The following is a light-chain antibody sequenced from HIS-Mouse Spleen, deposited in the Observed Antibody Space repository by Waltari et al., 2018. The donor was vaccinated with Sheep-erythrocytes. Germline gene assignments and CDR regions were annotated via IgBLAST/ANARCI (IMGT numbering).Light chain of an antibody. J-gene: IGKJ2*01. Sequence: EIVLTQSPGTLSLSPGERATISCRASQSVSSGYLARYQQKPGQAPRLLIYGASSRATGIPDRFSGSGSGTDFTLTISRLEPEDFAVYYCQQYGSSMYTFGQGTKLEIK. V-gene: IGKV3-20*01. CDR1: QSVSSGY. CDR3: QQYGSSMYT. CDR2: GAS.